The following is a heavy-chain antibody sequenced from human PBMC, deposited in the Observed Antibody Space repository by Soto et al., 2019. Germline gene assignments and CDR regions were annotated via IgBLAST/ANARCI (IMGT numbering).Heavy chain of an antibody. V-gene: IGHV3-74*01. J-gene: IGHJ4*02. D-gene: IGHD2-15*01. Sequence: EAQLVESGGGLVQPGGSLRLSCAASGFTFSGYWMHWVRQAPERGLVWVSRINGDGTTTHYADSVKGRFTISRDNAKNTLYLQMNSLRAEDTSVSSCVRSRECYTLVADYWGQGTLVTVYS. CDR3: VRSRECYTLVADY. CDR1: GFTFSGYW. CDR2: INGDGTTT.